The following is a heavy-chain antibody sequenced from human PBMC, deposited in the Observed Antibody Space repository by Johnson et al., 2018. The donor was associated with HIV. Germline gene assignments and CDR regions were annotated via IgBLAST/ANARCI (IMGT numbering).Heavy chain of an antibody. CDR2: ISYDGSNK. CDR3: TTAIFGVIVHAFDI. CDR1: GFTFSSYA. D-gene: IGHD3-3*01. J-gene: IGHJ3*02. V-gene: IGHV3-30-3*01. Sequence: QVQLVESGGGVVQPGRSLRLSCAASGFTFSSYAMHWVRQAPGKGLEWVAVISYDGSNKYYADSVKARFTISRDNSKNTLYLQMNSLKTEDTAVYYCTTAIFGVIVHAFDIWGQGTMVTVSS.